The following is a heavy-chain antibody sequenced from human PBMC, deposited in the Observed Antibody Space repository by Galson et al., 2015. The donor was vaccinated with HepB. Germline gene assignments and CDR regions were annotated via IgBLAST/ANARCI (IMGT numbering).Heavy chain of an antibody. CDR1: GFTFSCYS. CDR2: ISSSGSIM. J-gene: IGHJ4*02. Sequence: SLRLSCAASGFTFSCYSMNWVRQAPGKGLEWVSYISSSGSIMYYADSVQGRFTISRDNAKNSLYLRMNSLRAEDTAVYFCARENDYYFDYWGQGPLVTVSS. CDR3: ARENDYYFDY. V-gene: IGHV3-48*01. D-gene: IGHD1-1*01.